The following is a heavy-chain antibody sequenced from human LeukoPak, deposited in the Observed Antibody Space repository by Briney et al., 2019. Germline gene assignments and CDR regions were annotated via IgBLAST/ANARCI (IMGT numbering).Heavy chain of an antibody. CDR1: GGSISSYY. CDR3: ARDSGTTGEVKFDP. CDR2: IYGSGST. D-gene: IGHD3-10*01. V-gene: IGHV4-4*07. Sequence: SETLSLTCTVSGGSISSYYWSWIRQPAGKGLEWIGRIYGSGSTDYNPSLKSRVTMSIDTSKNQFSLNLISVTAAGTAVYYCARDSGTTGEVKFDPWGQGTLVTVSS. J-gene: IGHJ5*02.